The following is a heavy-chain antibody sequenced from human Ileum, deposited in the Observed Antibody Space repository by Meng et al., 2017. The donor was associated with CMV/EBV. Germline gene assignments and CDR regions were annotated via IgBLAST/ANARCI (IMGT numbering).Heavy chain of an antibody. Sequence: QVQLQQWGAGLLKPSETLSLTCAVYGGSFSGYYWSWISQPPGKGLEWIAEVSHSGVTNYNPSLKSRVTISIDTSKNQFSLHLSSVTAADTAVYYCAREPPFVPADSWGQGTLVTVSS. V-gene: IGHV4-34*02. D-gene: IGHD2-21*01. CDR1: GGSFSGYY. CDR3: AREPPFVPADS. CDR2: VSHSGVT. J-gene: IGHJ4*02.